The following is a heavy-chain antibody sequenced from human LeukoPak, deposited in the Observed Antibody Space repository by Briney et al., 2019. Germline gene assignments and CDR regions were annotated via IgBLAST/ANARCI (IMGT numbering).Heavy chain of an antibody. D-gene: IGHD6-13*01. V-gene: IGHV3-21*01. Sequence: GGSLRLSCAASGFTFSSYSMNWVRQAPGKGLEWVSSISSSSSYIYYADSVKGRFTISRDNAKNSLYLQMNSLRAEDTAVYYCARVPRAAAGSYYYYMDVWGKGTSVTVSS. CDR2: ISSSSSYI. CDR3: ARVPRAAAGSYYYYMDV. J-gene: IGHJ6*03. CDR1: GFTFSSYS.